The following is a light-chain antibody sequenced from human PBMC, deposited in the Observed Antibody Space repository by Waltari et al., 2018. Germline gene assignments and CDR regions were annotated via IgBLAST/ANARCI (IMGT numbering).Light chain of an antibody. J-gene: IGKJ2*01. V-gene: IGKV1-5*03. CDR3: QQYSSFST. Sequence: DIQMTQSPSTLSASVGDRVTISCRASQSVGTWLAWYQQKPGKAPKLLIYMGSSLESGVPSRFSGSGSGTEFTRTISSLQPDDFATYSCQQYSSFSTFGQGTKVDI. CDR2: MGS. CDR1: QSVGTW.